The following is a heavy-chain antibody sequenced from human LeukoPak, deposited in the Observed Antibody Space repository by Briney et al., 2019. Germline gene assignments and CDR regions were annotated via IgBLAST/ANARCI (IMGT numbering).Heavy chain of an antibody. CDR2: FDPEDGET. CDR3: ARDMGVFSKWSKYDY. V-gene: IGHV1-24*01. Sequence: ASVKVSCKVSGYTLTELSMHWVRQAPGKGLEWMGGFDPEDGETIYAQKFQGRVTMTEDTSTDTAYMELSSLRSEDTAVYYCARDMGVFSKWSKYDYWGQGTLVTVSS. J-gene: IGHJ4*02. CDR1: GYTLTELS. D-gene: IGHD2-15*01.